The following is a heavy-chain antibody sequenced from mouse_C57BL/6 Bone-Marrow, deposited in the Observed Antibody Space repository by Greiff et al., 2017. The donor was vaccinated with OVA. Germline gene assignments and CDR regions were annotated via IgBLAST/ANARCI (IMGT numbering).Heavy chain of an antibody. D-gene: IGHD1-1*01. CDR1: GYTFTSYW. J-gene: IGHJ4*01. V-gene: IGHV1-64*01. CDR3: ARAHYYGSGDY. Sequence: VQLQQPGAELVKPGASVKLSCKASGYTFTSYWMHWVKQRPGQGLEWIGMIHPNSGSTNYHEKFKSKATLPVDKSSSTAYMQLSSLNSEDSAVYACARAHYYGSGDYGGRGTSVTVTA. CDR2: IHPNSGST.